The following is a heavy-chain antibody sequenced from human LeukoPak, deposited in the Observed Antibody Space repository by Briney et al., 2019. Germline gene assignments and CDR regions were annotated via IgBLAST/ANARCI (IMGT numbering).Heavy chain of an antibody. CDR3: ARDRRRVRGVINPGTFDY. J-gene: IGHJ4*02. CDR2: IIPIFGTA. Sequence: SVKVSCKASGGTFSSYAISWVRQAPGQGLEWMGGIIPIFGTANYAQKFQGRVTMTRDTSTSTVYMELSSLRSEDTAVYYCARDRRRVRGVINPGTFDYWGQGTLVTVSS. V-gene: IGHV1-69*05. D-gene: IGHD3-10*01. CDR1: GGTFSSYA.